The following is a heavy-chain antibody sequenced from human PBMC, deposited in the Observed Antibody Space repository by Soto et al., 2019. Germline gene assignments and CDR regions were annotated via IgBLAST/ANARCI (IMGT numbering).Heavy chain of an antibody. V-gene: IGHV3-23*01. CDR1: GFTFSSYG. D-gene: IGHD4-17*01. CDR2: ISGSGGST. Sequence: VGSLRLSCAASGFTFSSYGMSWVRQAPGKGLEWVSAISGSGGSTYYADSVKGRFTISRDNSKSTLYLQMNSLRAEDTAVYYREKAISIGATTPFDPWGQGTLVTVSS. CDR3: EKAISIGATTPFDP. J-gene: IGHJ5*02.